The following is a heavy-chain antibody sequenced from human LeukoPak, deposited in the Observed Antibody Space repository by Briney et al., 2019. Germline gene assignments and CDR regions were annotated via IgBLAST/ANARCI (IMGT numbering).Heavy chain of an antibody. CDR3: ARDTDYGDFLFDY. CDR1: GYTFTDYY. V-gene: IGHV1-2*02. Sequence: ASVKVSCKASGYTFTDYYIHWVRQAPGQGLEWMGWINPNSGVTEYGQKFQGRVTMTRDTSISTAYMELSRLRSDDTAVYYCARDTDYGDFLFDYWGQGTLVTVSS. D-gene: IGHD4-17*01. J-gene: IGHJ4*02. CDR2: INPNSGVT.